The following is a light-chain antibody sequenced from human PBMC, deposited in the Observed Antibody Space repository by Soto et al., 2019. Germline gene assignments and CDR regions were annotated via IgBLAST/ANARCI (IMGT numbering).Light chain of an antibody. CDR2: RRS. Sequence: IQMTQSPSTLSASIGDRVTITGGASQSIDNWLAWYQQKPGKAPKHLINRRSNLESGVPSRFSGSGSGSDISLPISSLLPYGFASYGSQQYKSFSLTFAGGTKVDIK. CDR3: QQYKSFSLT. J-gene: IGKJ4*01. CDR1: QSIDNW. V-gene: IGKV1-5*03.